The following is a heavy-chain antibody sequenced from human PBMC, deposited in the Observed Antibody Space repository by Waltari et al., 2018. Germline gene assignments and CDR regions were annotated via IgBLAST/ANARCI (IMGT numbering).Heavy chain of an antibody. V-gene: IGHV2-5*01. CDR2: IYWNDDK. J-gene: IGHJ4*02. Sequence: QITLKESGPTLVKPTQTLTLTCTFSGFSLSTSGVGVGWIRQPPGKALEWLALIYWNDDKRYSPSLKSRLTITKDTPKNQVVLTMTNMDPVDTATYYCAHSVVAAADFDYWGQGTLVTVSS. CDR3: AHSVVAAADFDY. CDR1: GFSLSTSGVG. D-gene: IGHD2-15*01.